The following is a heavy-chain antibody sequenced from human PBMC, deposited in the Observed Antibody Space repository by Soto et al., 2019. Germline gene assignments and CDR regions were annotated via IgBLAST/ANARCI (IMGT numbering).Heavy chain of an antibody. CDR2: ISGSGGST. V-gene: IGHV3-23*01. D-gene: IGHD1-26*01. J-gene: IGHJ5*02. CDR1: PLPVINCA. Sequence: HPDGTLRLPCSASPLPVINCAMSCVRQAPGKGLEWVSGISGSGGSTYSADSVKGRFTISRVNSKNTLYLQMNRLRAEDTAVYYGAKSPSPMGGSYHLWGQGTRVNVSS. CDR3: AKSPSPMGGSYHL.